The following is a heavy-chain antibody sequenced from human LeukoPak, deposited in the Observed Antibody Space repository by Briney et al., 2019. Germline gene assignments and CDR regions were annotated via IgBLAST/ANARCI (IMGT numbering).Heavy chain of an antibody. D-gene: IGHD3-22*01. CDR2: ISGSGGST. J-gene: IGHJ4*02. V-gene: IGHV3-23*01. CDR1: GFTFDDYA. Sequence: PGGSLRFSCAASGFTFDDYAMHWVRQAPGKGLEWVSAISGSGGSTYCADSVKGRFTISRDNSKNTLYLQMNSLRAEDTAEYYCAKVAVIGYYDSSGYPDYWGQGTLVTVSS. CDR3: AKVAVIGYYDSSGYPDY.